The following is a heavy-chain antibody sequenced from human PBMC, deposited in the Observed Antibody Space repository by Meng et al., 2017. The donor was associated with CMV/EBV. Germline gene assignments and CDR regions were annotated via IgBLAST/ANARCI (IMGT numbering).Heavy chain of an antibody. CDR2: ISSSSSYT. CDR3: ARDRTGYPFDY. V-gene: IGHV3-11*05. D-gene: IGHD3/OR15-3a*01. Sequence: HVQLVEAGGGLVKPGGSLRLSCAASGFTFSDYYMSWIRQAPGKGLEWVSYISSSSSYTNYADSVKGRFTISRDNAKNSLYLQMNSLRAEGTAVYYCARDRTGYPFDYWGQGTLVTVSS. CDR1: GFTFSDYY. J-gene: IGHJ4*02.